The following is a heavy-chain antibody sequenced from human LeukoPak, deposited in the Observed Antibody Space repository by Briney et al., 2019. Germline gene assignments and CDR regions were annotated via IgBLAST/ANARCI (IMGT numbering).Heavy chain of an antibody. D-gene: IGHD5-24*01. J-gene: IGHJ3*01. V-gene: IGHV1-2*02. CDR2: INPNSGGT. CDR3: ARIRDGYNDAYDL. CDR1: GYTFTGYY. Sequence: ASVKVSCKASGYTFTGYYMHWVRQAPGQGLEWMGWINPNSGGTNYAQKFQGRVTMTRDTSTSTVYMELSSLRSEDTAIYYCARIRDGYNDAYDLWGQGTVVTVPS.